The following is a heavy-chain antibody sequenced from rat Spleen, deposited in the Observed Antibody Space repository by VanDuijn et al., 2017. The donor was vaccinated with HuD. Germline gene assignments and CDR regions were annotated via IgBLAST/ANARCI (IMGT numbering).Heavy chain of an antibody. J-gene: IGHJ2*01. CDR2: INSAGST. CDR3: ARRGNNWGYFDY. CDR1: GYSITSSYR. V-gene: IGHV3-3*01. D-gene: IGHD1-10*01. Sequence: EVQLQESGPGLVKPSQSLSLTCSVTGYSITSSYRWNWIRKFPGNKLEWMGYINSAGSTNYNPSLKSRISITRDTSKNQFFLQVNSVTTEDTATYYCARRGNNWGYFDYWGQGVMVTVSS.